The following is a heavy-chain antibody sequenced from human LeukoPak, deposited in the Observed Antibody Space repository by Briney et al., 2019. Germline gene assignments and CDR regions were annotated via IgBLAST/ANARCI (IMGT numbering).Heavy chain of an antibody. CDR3: ARGEQQWLVEDY. D-gene: IGHD6-19*01. V-gene: IGHV3-21*01. J-gene: IGHJ4*02. CDR1: GFTFSSYS. CDR2: ISSSDTYI. Sequence: GGSLRLSCAASGFTFSSYSMNWVRQAPGKGLEWVSSISSSDTYIYHADSVKGRFTISRDNAKNSLYLQMNSLRAEDTAVYYCARGEQQWLVEDYWGQGTLVTVSS.